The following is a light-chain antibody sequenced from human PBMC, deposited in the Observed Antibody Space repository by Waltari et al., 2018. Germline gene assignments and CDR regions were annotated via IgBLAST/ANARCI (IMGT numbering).Light chain of an antibody. Sequence: DIQMTQSPSSLSASLGDRVTITCRASQTIFLFLNWYQQRPGKGPNLLISGASILHSGVPSRFSGSGSGTDFTLTISNLQPEDVATYYCQESFTSPRTFGHGTKVEI. CDR2: GAS. V-gene: IGKV1-39*01. CDR1: QTIFLF. CDR3: QESFTSPRT. J-gene: IGKJ1*01.